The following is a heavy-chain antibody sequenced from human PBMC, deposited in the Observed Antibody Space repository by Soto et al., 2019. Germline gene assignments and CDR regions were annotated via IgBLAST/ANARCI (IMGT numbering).Heavy chain of an antibody. J-gene: IGHJ4*02. V-gene: IGHV1-18*01. D-gene: IGHD3-16*01. CDR1: GYTFTYYA. CDR2: ISAYNGHT. Sequence: QVQLVQSGGEVKKPGASVKVSCKASGYTFTYYAVTWVRQAPGQGLEWMGWISAYNGHTKYAQNLQGRLTLTTDTSTNTAYMELRSLRSDDTAVYSCARGALDFDYWGQGTLVTVSS. CDR3: ARGALDFDY.